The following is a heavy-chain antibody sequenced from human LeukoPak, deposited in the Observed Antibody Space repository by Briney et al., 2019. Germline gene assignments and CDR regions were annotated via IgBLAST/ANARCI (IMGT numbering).Heavy chain of an antibody. CDR3: ARHLNYRGNSGPFDE. V-gene: IGHV4-59*11. CDR2: IYYYGRT. CDR1: GGSITSHY. D-gene: IGHD4-23*01. J-gene: IGHJ4*02. Sequence: SETLSLTCTVSGGSITSHYWSWLREPPGKGLDWIGYIYYYGRTKYNPSLNSRVTISLDTSKNQFSLKLNSVTAADTAVYYCARHLNYRGNSGPFDEWGQGTLVTVSS.